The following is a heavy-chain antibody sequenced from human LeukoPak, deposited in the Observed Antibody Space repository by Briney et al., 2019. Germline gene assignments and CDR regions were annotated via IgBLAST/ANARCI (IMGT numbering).Heavy chain of an antibody. CDR3: ARENDFLNGLDAFDL. CDR1: GGSMSSNSLY. J-gene: IGHJ3*01. CDR2: IYYRGNT. Sequence: SETLSLTCSVSGGSMSSNSLYWGWIRQPPGMGLEWIATIYYRGNTYYNPSLRRRVTIDIDMSKSQFYLNLTSLTAADTAVYYCARENDFLNGLDAFDLWGRGTMVTVS. V-gene: IGHV4-39*07. D-gene: IGHD3-3*01.